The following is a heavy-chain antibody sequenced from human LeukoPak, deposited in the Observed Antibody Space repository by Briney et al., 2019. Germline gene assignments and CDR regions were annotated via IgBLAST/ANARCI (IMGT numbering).Heavy chain of an antibody. V-gene: IGHV3-23*01. Sequence: GGSLRLSCAASAFTFGNYAMNWVRQAPGKGLEWVSGLSGSGASTYYADSVKSRFTISRDNYKNTLHLQKNRLRAGDTAVYYCAKGSYRSGSYYLDYWGQVTLVTVAS. J-gene: IGHJ4*02. D-gene: IGHD3-10*01. CDR3: AKGSYRSGSYYLDY. CDR2: LSGSGAST. CDR1: AFTFGNYA.